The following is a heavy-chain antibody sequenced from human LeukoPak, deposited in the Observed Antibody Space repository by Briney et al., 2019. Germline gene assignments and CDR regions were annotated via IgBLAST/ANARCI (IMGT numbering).Heavy chain of an antibody. CDR3: ARYRGGGVTVY. CDR1: GYTFTAYY. D-gene: IGHD3-16*01. V-gene: IGHV1-2*02. J-gene: IGHJ4*02. CDR2: INPISGGT. Sequence: GASVKVSCKASGYTFTAYYIHWMRQAPGQGLEWMGWINPISGGTDYAQKFQGRVTVTRDTSISTAYMELNSLRSDDTAVYYCARYRGGGVTVYWGQGTLVTVSS.